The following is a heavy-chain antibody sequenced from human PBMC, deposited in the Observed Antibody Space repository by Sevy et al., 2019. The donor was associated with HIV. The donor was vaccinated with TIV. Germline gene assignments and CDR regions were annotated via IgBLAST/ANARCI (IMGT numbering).Heavy chain of an antibody. V-gene: IGHV4-34*01. CDR1: GGSFSGYY. Sequence: SETLSLTCAVYGGSFSGYYWSGIRQPPGKGLEWIGEINHSRSTNYNPSLKSRVTISVDTSKNQFSLKLSSVTAADTAVYYCARARWGSGSYYREPYYFDYWGQGTLVTVSS. CDR3: ARARWGSGSYYREPYYFDY. J-gene: IGHJ4*02. D-gene: IGHD1-26*01. CDR2: INHSRST.